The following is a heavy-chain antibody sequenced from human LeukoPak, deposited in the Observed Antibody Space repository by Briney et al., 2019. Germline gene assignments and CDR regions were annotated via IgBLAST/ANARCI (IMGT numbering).Heavy chain of an antibody. CDR2: IKQDGSEK. V-gene: IGHV3-7*01. CDR3: ARDSGKRYCSGGSCYSDD. CDR1: GFTFSSYW. J-gene: IGHJ4*02. Sequence: PGGSLGLSCAASGFTFSSYWMSWVRQAPGKRLEWVANIKQDGSEKYYVDSVKGRFTISRDNAKNSLYLQMNSLRAEDTAVYYCARDSGKRYCSGGSCYSDDWGQGTLVTVSS. D-gene: IGHD2-15*01.